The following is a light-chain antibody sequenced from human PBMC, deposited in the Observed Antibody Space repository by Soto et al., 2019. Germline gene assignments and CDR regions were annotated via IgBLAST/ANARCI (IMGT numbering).Light chain of an antibody. CDR2: GAS. V-gene: IGKV3-11*01. J-gene: IGKJ4*01. Sequence: EIVLTQSPATLSLSPGQRATLSCRASQSVKTFLVWYQQRPGQAPRLLIYGASSRATGIPDRFSGSGSGTDFTLTISSLQPEDVATYYCQKYNSAPLTFGGGTKVDIK. CDR3: QKYNSAPLT. CDR1: QSVKTF.